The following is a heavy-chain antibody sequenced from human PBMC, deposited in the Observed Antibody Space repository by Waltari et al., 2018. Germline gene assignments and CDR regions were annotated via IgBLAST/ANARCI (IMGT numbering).Heavy chain of an antibody. V-gene: IGHV3-30*18. CDR3: AKDSAQWLVLGGLWDY. J-gene: IGHJ4*02. CDR1: GFTFSSFC. CDR2: ISYDGSNK. D-gene: IGHD6-19*01. Sequence: QVQLVESGVGVVQPGRSLRLSCAASGFTFSSFCMPWVRHAPGKGLEGVAVISYDGSNKYYADYVKGRFTISRDNSKNTLYLQMNSLRAEDTAVYYCAKDSAQWLVLGGLWDYWGQGTLVTVSS.